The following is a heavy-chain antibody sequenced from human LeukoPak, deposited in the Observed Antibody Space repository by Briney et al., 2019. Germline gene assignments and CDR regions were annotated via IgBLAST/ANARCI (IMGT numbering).Heavy chain of an antibody. CDR1: GFTFSHTW. D-gene: IGHD7-27*01. J-gene: IGHJ4*02. CDR2: ISGSGGST. Sequence: PGGSLRLSCAASGFTFSHTWMSWVRQAPGKGLEWVSAISGSGGSTYYADSVKGRFTISRDNSKNTLYLQMNSLRAEDTAVYYCARGNWASFSLDYWGQGTLVTVSS. CDR3: ARGNWASFSLDY. V-gene: IGHV3-23*01.